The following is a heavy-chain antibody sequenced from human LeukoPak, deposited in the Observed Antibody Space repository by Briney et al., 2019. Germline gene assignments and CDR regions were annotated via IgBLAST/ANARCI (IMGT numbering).Heavy chain of an antibody. Sequence: GGSLRLSCAASGFSFDDYGMSWVRQAPGKGLEWVSGINWNGGSTGYADSVKGRFTISRDSSKNTLYLQMNSLRAEDTALYFCANGRSSSGALQHDYWGQGTLVTVSS. CDR3: ANGRSSSGALQHDY. D-gene: IGHD6-19*01. CDR2: INWNGGST. J-gene: IGHJ4*02. V-gene: IGHV3-20*04. CDR1: GFSFDDYG.